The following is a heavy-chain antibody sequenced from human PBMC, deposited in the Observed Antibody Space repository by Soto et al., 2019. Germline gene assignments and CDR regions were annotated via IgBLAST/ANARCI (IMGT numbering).Heavy chain of an antibody. CDR2: ISSSGGST. CDR1: GFTFSSYS. Sequence: GVLRLSCAASGFTFSSYSMNWVRQAPGKGLEWVSSISSSGGSTYYADSVKGRFTISRDNSKNTLYLQMNSLRAEDTAVYYCAKVLSYGTYFDPWGQGTLVTVSS. J-gene: IGHJ4*02. CDR3: AKVLSYGTYFDP. V-gene: IGHV3-23*01. D-gene: IGHD5-18*01.